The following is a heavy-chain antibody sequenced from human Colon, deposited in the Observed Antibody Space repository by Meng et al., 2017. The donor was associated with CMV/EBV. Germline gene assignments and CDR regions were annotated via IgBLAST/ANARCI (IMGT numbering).Heavy chain of an antibody. V-gene: IGHV3-30*09. CDR3: AGEYQLLNTPYFEY. D-gene: IGHD3-10*01. J-gene: IGHJ4*02. Sequence: SRLTFSSDGMHWVRQAPGKGLEWVATISHDGASQYYADSVRGRFAISRDNSKNTLFLQLSSLRTEDTAVYYCAGEYQLLNTPYFEYWGQGTLVTVSS. CDR1: RLTFSSDG. CDR2: ISHDGASQ.